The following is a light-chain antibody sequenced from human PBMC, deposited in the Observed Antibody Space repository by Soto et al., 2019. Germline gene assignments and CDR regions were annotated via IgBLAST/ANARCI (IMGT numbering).Light chain of an antibody. CDR1: QSISSW. V-gene: IGKV1-5*03. CDR3: QQYDSYPLT. J-gene: IGKJ4*01. Sequence: DIQMTQSPSTLSASVGDRVTITCRASQSISSWLAWYQHKPGKAPNLLIYKAYSLESGVPSRFSGSGSGTEFTLTVSSLQPDDFATYYCQQYDSYPLTFGGGTKVEIK. CDR2: KAY.